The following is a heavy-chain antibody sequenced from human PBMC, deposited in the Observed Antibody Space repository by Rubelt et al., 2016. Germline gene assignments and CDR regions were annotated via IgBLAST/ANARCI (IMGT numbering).Heavy chain of an antibody. CDR2: LNAGKCNK. V-gene: IGHV1-3*01. J-gene: IGHJ4*02. Sequence: QVQLVQSGAEGKKPGAPVKVSCKASGYTFTNYALHWVRQPPGQRLEWMGWLNAGKCNKKYYQKFQGRVTITRDTSASTAYMELSSLRSEDTAVYYCARERDIVVVPAAIRALYWGQGTLVTVSS. CDR3: ARERDIVVVPAAIRALY. D-gene: IGHD2-2*01. CDR1: GYTFTNYA.